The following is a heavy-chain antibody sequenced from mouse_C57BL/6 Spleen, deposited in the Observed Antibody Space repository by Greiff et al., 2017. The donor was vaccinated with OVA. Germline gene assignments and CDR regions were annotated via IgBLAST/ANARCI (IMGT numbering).Heavy chain of an antibody. CDR1: GYAFSSYW. D-gene: IGHD4-1*01. J-gene: IGHJ2*01. Sequence: QVQLQQSGAELVKPGASVKISCKASGYAFSSYWMNWVKQRPGKGLEWIGQIYPGDGDTNYNGKFKGKATLTADKSSSTAYMQLSSLTSEDSAVYFCARRVTGTEFDYWGQGTTLTVSS. CDR3: ARRVTGTEFDY. V-gene: IGHV1-80*01. CDR2: IYPGDGDT.